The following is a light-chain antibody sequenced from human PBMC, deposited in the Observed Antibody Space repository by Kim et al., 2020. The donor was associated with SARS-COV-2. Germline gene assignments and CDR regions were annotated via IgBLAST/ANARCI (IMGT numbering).Light chain of an antibody. CDR2: KTS. CDR3: QQSHTLWT. V-gene: IGKV1-5*03. Sequence: DIQMTQSPSTLSAYVGDRVTITCRASQSISPWVAWFQQKPGKAPKLLISKTSNLESGVPSRFSGSGSGAEFSLTISSLQADDFATYYCQQSHTLWTFGPGTKVDIK. CDR1: QSISPW. J-gene: IGKJ1*01.